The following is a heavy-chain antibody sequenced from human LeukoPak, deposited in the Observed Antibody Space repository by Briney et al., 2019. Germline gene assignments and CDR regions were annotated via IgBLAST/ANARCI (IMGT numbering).Heavy chain of an antibody. CDR1: GGSISSYY. V-gene: IGHV4-59*01. D-gene: IGHD3-22*01. Sequence: ASETLSLTCTVSGGSISSYYWSWIRQPPGKGLEWIGYIYYSGSTNYNPSLKSRVTISVDTSKNQFSLKLSSVTAADTAVYYCARSNDRGAFDIWGQGTMVTVSS. CDR2: IYYSGST. CDR3: ARSNDRGAFDI. J-gene: IGHJ3*02.